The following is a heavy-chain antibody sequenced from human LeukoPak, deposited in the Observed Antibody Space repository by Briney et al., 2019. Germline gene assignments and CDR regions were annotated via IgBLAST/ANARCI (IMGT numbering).Heavy chain of an antibody. D-gene: IGHD6-19*01. J-gene: IGHJ4*02. CDR2: INHSGST. V-gene: IGHV4-34*01. Sequence: SETLSLTCAVYGGSFSGYYWSWIRQPPGKGLEWIGEINHSGSTNYNPSLKSRVPISVDTSKNQFSLKLSSVTAADTAVYYCARGRYSSGWLYYFDYWGQGTLVTVSS. CDR3: ARGRYSSGWLYYFDY. CDR1: GGSFSGYY.